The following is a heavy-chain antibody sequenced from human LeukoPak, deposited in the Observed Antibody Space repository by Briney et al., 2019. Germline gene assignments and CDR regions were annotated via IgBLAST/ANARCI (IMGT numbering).Heavy chain of an antibody. Sequence: GGSLRHSCAASGFTFSDYYMSWIRQAPAKGLEWVSYISTGGSTIYYADSVRGRFTISRDNTKNSLFLQMNSLRVEDTAIYYCARDVGTSSNWYDPWGQGTLVTVSS. CDR2: ISTGGSTI. CDR1: GFTFSDYY. D-gene: IGHD6-6*01. CDR3: ARDVGTSSNWYDP. V-gene: IGHV3-11*04. J-gene: IGHJ5*02.